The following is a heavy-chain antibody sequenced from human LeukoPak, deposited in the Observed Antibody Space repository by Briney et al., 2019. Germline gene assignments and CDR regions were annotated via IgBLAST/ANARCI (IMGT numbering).Heavy chain of an antibody. J-gene: IGHJ4*02. CDR3: AHEDYNDFNTSDF. Sequence: SETLSLTCTVSGDSIRSTTNYWGWIRQPPGKGLEWIGSVYHTGNTYYNSSLQSRVTLSVDPSKNQFSLKLTSVTAADTAVYYCAHEDYNDFNTSDFWGQGTLVTVSS. CDR2: VYHTGNT. V-gene: IGHV4-39*01. D-gene: IGHD3-22*01. CDR1: GDSIRSTTNY.